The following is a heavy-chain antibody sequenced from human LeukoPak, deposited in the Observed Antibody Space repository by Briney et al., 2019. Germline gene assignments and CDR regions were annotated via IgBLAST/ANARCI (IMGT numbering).Heavy chain of an antibody. D-gene: IGHD3-10*01. CDR2: IYTSGTT. Sequence: SETLSLTCTVSGGSFSTYYWSWIRQPAGKGLEWIGHIYTSGTTNYNPSLKSRVTMSVDTSKNQFSLRLTSVTAADTAVYVCARGTFYYGSETYYGMDVWGKGTTVTVSS. J-gene: IGHJ6*04. CDR1: GGSFSTYY. V-gene: IGHV4-4*07. CDR3: ARGTFYYGSETYYGMDV.